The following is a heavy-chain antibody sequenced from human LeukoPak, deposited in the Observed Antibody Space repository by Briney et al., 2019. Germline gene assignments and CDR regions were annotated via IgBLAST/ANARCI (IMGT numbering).Heavy chain of an antibody. J-gene: IGHJ4*02. D-gene: IGHD3-22*01. CDR2: IIPIFGTA. CDR3: ARDDHLDYYDSSGLDY. CDR1: GGTLSSYA. Sequence: GASVKVSCKASGGTLSSYAISWVRQAPGQGLEWMGGIIPIFGTANYAQKFQGRVTITADKSTSTAYMELSSLRSEDTAVYYCARDDHLDYYDSSGLDYWGQGTLVTVSS. V-gene: IGHV1-69*06.